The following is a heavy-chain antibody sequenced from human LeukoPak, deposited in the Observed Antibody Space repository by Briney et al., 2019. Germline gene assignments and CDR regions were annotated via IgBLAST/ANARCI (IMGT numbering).Heavy chain of an antibody. CDR1: GFTFGSYA. D-gene: IGHD3-3*01. J-gene: IGHJ5*02. CDR3: TRCRTIFGVVSRFDP. CDR2: IRSKAYGGTT. V-gene: IGHV3-49*04. Sequence: GGSLRLSCAASGFTFGSYALNWVRQAPGKGLEWVGFIRSKAYGGTTEYAASVKGRFTISRDDSKSIAYLQMNSLKTEDTAVYYCTRCRTIFGVVSRFDPWGQGTLVTVSS.